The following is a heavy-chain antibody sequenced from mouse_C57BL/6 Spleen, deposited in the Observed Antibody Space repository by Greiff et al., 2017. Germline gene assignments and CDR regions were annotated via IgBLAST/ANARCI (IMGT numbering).Heavy chain of an antibody. V-gene: IGHV10-1*01. J-gene: IGHJ2*01. CDR2: IRSKSNNYAT. CDR1: GFSFNTYA. Sequence: EAGGGLVQPKGSLKLSCAASGFSFNTYAMNWVRQAPGKGLEWVARIRSKSNNYATYYADSVKDRFTISRDDSESILYLQMNNLKTEDTAMYYCVRHRIPGDYFDYWGQGTTLTVSS. CDR3: VRHRIPGDYFDY.